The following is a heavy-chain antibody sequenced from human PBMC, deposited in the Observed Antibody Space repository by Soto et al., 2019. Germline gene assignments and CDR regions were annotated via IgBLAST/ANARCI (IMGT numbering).Heavy chain of an antibody. D-gene: IGHD1-7*01. Sequence: SETLSLTCAVAGGSLSSGGYSWSWVRPPPGKGLEWIGYIYHSGSTYYNPSLKSRVTISVDRSKNQFSLKLSSVTAADTAVYYCARGNNWNYSQFDYWGQGTLVTVSS. CDR3: ARGNNWNYSQFDY. CDR1: GGSLSSGGYS. J-gene: IGHJ4*02. V-gene: IGHV4-30-2*01. CDR2: IYHSGST.